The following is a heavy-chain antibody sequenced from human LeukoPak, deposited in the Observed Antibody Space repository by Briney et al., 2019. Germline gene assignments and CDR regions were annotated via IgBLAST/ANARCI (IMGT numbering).Heavy chain of an antibody. CDR2: INPNTGDT. CDR1: GYTFTGYY. V-gene: IGHV1-2*02. J-gene: IGHJ4*02. Sequence: GASVRVSCKASGYTFTGYYMHWVRQAPGQGLEWMGWINPNTGDTHYAQKFQGRVTMTRDTSISTAYMELSRLRSDDTAVYYCARIGIVGATIVDYWGQGTLVTVSS. D-gene: IGHD1-26*01. CDR3: ARIGIVGATIVDY.